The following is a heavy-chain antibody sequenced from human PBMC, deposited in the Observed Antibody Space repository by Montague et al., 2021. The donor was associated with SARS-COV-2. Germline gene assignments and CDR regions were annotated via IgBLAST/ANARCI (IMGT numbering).Heavy chain of an antibody. Sequence: SETLSLTCAVYGGSFSGYYWSWIRQPPGKGLEWIGEINRSGSTNYNPSLKSRVTISVDTSKNQFSLKLSSVTAADTAVYYCARGYDYVWGSYRYLHWFDPWGQGPLVTVSS. D-gene: IGHD3-16*02. CDR3: ARGYDYVWGSYRYLHWFDP. J-gene: IGHJ5*02. CDR2: INRSGST. V-gene: IGHV4-34*01. CDR1: GGSFSGYY.